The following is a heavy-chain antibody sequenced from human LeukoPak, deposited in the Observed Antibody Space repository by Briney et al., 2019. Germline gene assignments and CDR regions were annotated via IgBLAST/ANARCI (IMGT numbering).Heavy chain of an antibody. CDR1: GGSISSSS. Sequence: PSETLSLTCTVSGGSISSSSWNWIRQAAGKGLEWIGRIYTSGGTKYNPSLKSRVTTSVDTSKNQFSLKLTSVTAADTAEYYCARGHGSGWGNFDYWGQGTLVTVST. V-gene: IGHV4-4*07. J-gene: IGHJ4*02. CDR2: IYTSGGT. CDR3: ARGHGSGWGNFDY. D-gene: IGHD6-19*01.